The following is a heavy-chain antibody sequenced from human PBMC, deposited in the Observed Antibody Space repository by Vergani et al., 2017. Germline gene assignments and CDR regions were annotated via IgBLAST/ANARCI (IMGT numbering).Heavy chain of an antibody. CDR3: ARDLITGQHDFWSGYYLDY. J-gene: IGHJ4*02. CDR1: GFTFSSYA. CDR2: ISYDGSNK. Sequence: QVQLVESGGGVVQPGRSLRLSCAASGFTFSSYAMHWVRQAPGKGLEWVAVISYDGSNKYYADSVKGRFTISRDNSKNTLYLQMNSLRAEDTAVYYCARDLITGQHDFWSGYYLDYWGQGTLVTVSS. D-gene: IGHD3-3*01. V-gene: IGHV3-30*01.